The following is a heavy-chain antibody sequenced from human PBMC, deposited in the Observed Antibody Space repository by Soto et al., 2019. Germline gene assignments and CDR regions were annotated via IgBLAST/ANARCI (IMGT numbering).Heavy chain of an antibody. Sequence: PSETLSLTCAVSGGPISSGGYSWSWIRQPPGKGLEWIGYIYHSGSTYYNPSLKSRVTISVDRSKNQFSLKLSSVTAADTAVYYCARGTGSGTQDFDYWGQGTLVTVSS. D-gene: IGHD1-26*01. CDR2: IYHSGST. CDR3: ARGTGSGTQDFDY. J-gene: IGHJ4*02. V-gene: IGHV4-30-2*01. CDR1: GGPISSGGYS.